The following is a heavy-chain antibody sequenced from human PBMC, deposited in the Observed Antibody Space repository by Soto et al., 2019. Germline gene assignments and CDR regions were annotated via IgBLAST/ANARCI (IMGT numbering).Heavy chain of an antibody. CDR1: QFSFSSYW. V-gene: IGHV3-74*01. J-gene: IGHJ4*02. Sequence: LRLSCAASQFSFSSYWMHWVRQVPGKGPAWVSRINHDGSKTEYADSVKGRFTISRDNTNNTLYLQMNSLRVEDTAMYYCVREPWGFSGTWYDYWGQGTLVTVS. D-gene: IGHD6-13*01. CDR2: INHDGSKT. CDR3: VREPWGFSGTWYDY.